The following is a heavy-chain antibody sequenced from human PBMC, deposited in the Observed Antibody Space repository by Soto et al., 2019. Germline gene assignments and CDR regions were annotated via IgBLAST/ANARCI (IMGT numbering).Heavy chain of an antibody. D-gene: IGHD3-10*01. CDR2: ILSDGIRT. CDR1: GFTFTTYA. V-gene: IGHV3-30*03. Sequence: QVQLVESGGGVVQPGRSLRLSCAASGFTFTTYAMHWLRQAPGKGLEWVAVILSDGIRTYQGDSVRGRFTISRDNSKNIVYLQVNSLRAEDTALYYCARTSLSGPVDTFDIWGQGTMVTVSA. J-gene: IGHJ3*02. CDR3: ARTSLSGPVDTFDI.